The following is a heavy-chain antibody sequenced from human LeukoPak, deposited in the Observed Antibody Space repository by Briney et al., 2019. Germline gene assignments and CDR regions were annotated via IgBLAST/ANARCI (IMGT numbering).Heavy chain of an antibody. J-gene: IGHJ6*03. D-gene: IGHD2-2*02. Sequence: GGSLRLSCAASGFTFSSYAMSSVRQAPGKGLEWVSFISSGSTYLYYADSVKGRFTISRDNAKNSLYLQMNSLRAEDTAVYYWARGPQYCSSATCYTAYMDVWGKGTTVTVSS. CDR1: GFTFSSYA. CDR3: ARGPQYCSSATCYTAYMDV. CDR2: ISSGSTYL. V-gene: IGHV3-21*01.